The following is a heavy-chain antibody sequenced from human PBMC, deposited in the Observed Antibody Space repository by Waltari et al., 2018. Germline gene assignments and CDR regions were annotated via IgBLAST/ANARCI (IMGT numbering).Heavy chain of an antibody. D-gene: IGHD3-3*02. Sequence: QLQLQESGPGLVKPSDTLSLPCPLPGGSLSSSGSYWGWIRQPPGKGLEWVGSISYSGITYYNTSLMSRVTISVDTSKNQFSLKLTSVIAAETAVFYCARFSKSANWIDPWGQGTLVTVSS. CDR1: GGSLSSSGSY. J-gene: IGHJ5*02. CDR3: ARFSKSANWIDP. V-gene: IGHV4-39*01. CDR2: ISYSGIT.